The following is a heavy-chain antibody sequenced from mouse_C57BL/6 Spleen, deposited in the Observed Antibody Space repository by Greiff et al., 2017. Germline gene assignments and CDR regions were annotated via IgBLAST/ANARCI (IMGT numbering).Heavy chain of an antibody. CDR1: GYSFTGYF. Sequence: VQLKESGPELVKPGDSVKISCKASGYSFTGYFMNWVMQSHGKSLEWIGRINPYNGDTFYNQKFKGKATLTVDKSSSTAHMELRSLTSEDSAVYYCARAPFLYGSRYFDYWGQGTTLTVSA. CDR2: INPYNGDT. CDR3: ARAPFLYGSRYFDY. J-gene: IGHJ2*01. V-gene: IGHV1-20*01. D-gene: IGHD1-1*01.